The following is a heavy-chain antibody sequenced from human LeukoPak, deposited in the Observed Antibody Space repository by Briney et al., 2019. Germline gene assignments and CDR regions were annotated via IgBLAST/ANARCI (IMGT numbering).Heavy chain of an antibody. Sequence: SETLSLTCSVSAGSIRSSSWWSWVLQSPVKGLEWIVEIYLYGTTNYNPSLKSRVTMSVDRSKNQFSLKLGSVTAADTAVYYCARQQWEQQGRDYYFNGLDVWGPGTTVIVSS. CDR1: AGSIRSSSW. V-gene: IGHV4-4*02. CDR3: ARQQWEQQGRDYYFNGLDV. CDR2: IYLYGTT. J-gene: IGHJ6*02. D-gene: IGHD1-26*01.